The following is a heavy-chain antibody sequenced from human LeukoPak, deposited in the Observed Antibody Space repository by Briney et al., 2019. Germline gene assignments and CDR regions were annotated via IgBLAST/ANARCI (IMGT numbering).Heavy chain of an antibody. V-gene: IGHV3-23*01. D-gene: IGHD3-16*01. Sequence: PGGSLRLSCAASGFTFSNYAMSWVRQAPGKGLEWVSAMSGSGRGSSTYYADSVKGRFTISRDNSKNTLYLQMNSLRVEDTALYYCVKSGGVRFDPWGQGTLVTVSS. CDR2: MSGSGRGSST. J-gene: IGHJ5*02. CDR3: VKSGGVRFDP. CDR1: GFTFSNYA.